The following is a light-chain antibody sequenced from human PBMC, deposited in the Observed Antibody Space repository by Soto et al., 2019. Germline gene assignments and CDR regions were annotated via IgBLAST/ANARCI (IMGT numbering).Light chain of an antibody. CDR2: DAS. Sequence: DIQMTQSPSSLSASVGNRVTITCRASQSISTCLNWYQKKRGKAPNLLIYDASRLQSGVPSRFSGSGGGTDFTLSISSVQPEDFATYFCQQSYMDPIPFGQGTLPAIK. V-gene: IGKV1-39*01. J-gene: IGKJ5*01. CDR3: QQSYMDPIP. CDR1: QSISTC.